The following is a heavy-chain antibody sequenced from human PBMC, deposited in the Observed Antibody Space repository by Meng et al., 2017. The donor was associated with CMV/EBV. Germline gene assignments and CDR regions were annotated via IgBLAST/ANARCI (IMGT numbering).Heavy chain of an antibody. D-gene: IGHD2-2*01. CDR2: ISSSSSYI. V-gene: IGHV3-21*01. CDR1: GFTFSSYS. J-gene: IGHJ4*02. Sequence: SCAASGFTFSSYSMNWVRQAPGKGLEWVSSISSSSSYIYYADSVKGRFTISRDNAKNSLYLQMNSLRAEDTAVYYCATNPIVVVPAAISWGQGTLVTVS. CDR3: ATNPIVVVPAAIS.